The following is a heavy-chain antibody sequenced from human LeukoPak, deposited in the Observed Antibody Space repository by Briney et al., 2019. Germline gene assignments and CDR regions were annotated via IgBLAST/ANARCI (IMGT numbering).Heavy chain of an antibody. CDR2: IYYSGST. D-gene: IGHD6-13*01. V-gene: IGHV4-59*01. CDR1: GGSISSYY. CDR3: ARVYYSSSYDYWYFDL. Sequence: SETLSLTCTVSGGSISSYYWSWIRQPPGKGLEWIGYIYYSGSTNYNPSLKRRVTISVDTSKNQFSLKLSSVIAADTAVYYCARVYYSSSYDYWYFDLWGRGTLVTVSS. J-gene: IGHJ2*01.